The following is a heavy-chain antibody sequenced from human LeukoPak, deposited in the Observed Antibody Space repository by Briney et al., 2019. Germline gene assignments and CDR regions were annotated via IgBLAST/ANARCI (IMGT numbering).Heavy chain of an antibody. V-gene: IGHV4-38-2*02. D-gene: IGHD3-10*01. J-gene: IGHJ5*02. CDR2: IYNSGST. CDR3: ATNILVRDIINWFDP. CDR1: GYSISSGYY. Sequence: SETLSLTCTVSGYSISSGYYWGWIRQAPGKGLEWIGSIYNSGSTYYNPSLKSRVTISVDMSKNQFSLKMSSVTAADTAVYYCATNILVRDIINWFDPWGQGTLVTVSS.